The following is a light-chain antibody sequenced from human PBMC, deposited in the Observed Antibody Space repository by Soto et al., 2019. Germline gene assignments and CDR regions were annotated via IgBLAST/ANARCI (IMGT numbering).Light chain of an antibody. CDR1: SSNIGSNT. CDR2: SNN. CDR3: AAWDDSLDGWV. J-gene: IGLJ3*02. Sequence: QLVLPQPPSASGTPGQRVTISCSGSSSNIGSNTVNWYQHLPGTAPKLLIYSNNQRPSGVPDRFSGSKSGTSASLAISGLQSEDEADYYCAAWDDSLDGWVFGGGTQLTVL. V-gene: IGLV1-44*01.